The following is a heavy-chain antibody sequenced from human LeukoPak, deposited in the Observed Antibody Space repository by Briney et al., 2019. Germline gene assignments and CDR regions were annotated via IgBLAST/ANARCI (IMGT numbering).Heavy chain of an antibody. V-gene: IGHV4-4*07. CDR2: IYTSGST. CDR1: GGSISSYY. Sequence: SETLSLTCTVSGGSISSYYWSWIRQPAGKGLEWIGRIYTSGSTNYNPSLKSRVTISVDTSKNQFSLKLSSVTAADTAVYYCARDIYDSSGIYYFDYWGQGTLVTVSS. J-gene: IGHJ4*02. CDR3: ARDIYDSSGIYYFDY. D-gene: IGHD3-22*01.